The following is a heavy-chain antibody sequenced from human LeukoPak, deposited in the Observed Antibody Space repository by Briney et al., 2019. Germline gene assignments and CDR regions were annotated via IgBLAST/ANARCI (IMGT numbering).Heavy chain of an antibody. CDR2: ISAYNGNT. Sequence: GASVKVSCKASGYTFTSYGISWVRQAPGQGLEWMGWISAYNGNTNYAQKLQGRVTMTTDTSTSTAYMELRSLRSDDTAVYYCASAPRRQGGWYIAKGFDYYYYMDVWGKGTTVTVSS. CDR3: ASAPRRQGGWYIAKGFDYYYYMDV. CDR1: GYTFTSYG. J-gene: IGHJ6*03. V-gene: IGHV1-18*01. D-gene: IGHD6-19*01.